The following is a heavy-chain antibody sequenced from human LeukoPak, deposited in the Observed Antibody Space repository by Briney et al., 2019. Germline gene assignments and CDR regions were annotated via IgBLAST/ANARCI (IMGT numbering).Heavy chain of an antibody. D-gene: IGHD3-3*01. CDR1: GFTFSSYE. Sequence: PGGSLRLSCVASGFTFSSYEMNWVRQAPGKGLEWVSIIGGRGDRTYYTDSVKGRFTISRDNSKNILYLQMNSLRAEDTAVYYCAKDPNPLYDFWSGYKWGQGTLVAVSS. V-gene: IGHV3-23*01. J-gene: IGHJ4*02. CDR3: AKDPNPLYDFWSGYK. CDR2: IGGRGDRT.